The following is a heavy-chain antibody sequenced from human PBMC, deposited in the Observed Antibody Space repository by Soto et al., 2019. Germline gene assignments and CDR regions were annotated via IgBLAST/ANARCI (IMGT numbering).Heavy chain of an antibody. V-gene: IGHV1-46*01. Sequence: QVQVVQSGSEVKKPGASVRVSCKASGYTFTAYFMHWVRQAPGQGLEWIGIINPRGGSTNYAQKFQGRVAMTSDTSTSTVYMDLSSLRSDDTAVYFCARAPFSSSSFFFDYWGQGTLVTVSS. CDR2: INPRGGST. CDR3: ARAPFSSSSFFFDY. D-gene: IGHD6-6*01. CDR1: GYTFTAYF. J-gene: IGHJ4*02.